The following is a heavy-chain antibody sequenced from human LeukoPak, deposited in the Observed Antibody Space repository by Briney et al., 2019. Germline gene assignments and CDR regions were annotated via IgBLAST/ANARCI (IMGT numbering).Heavy chain of an antibody. CDR1: GGSFSGFY. Sequence: SETLSLTCAVYGGSFSGFYWSWIRQPPGKGLEWIGEINQSGRTSYSPSLKSRVTISVDTSKNQFSLKLSSVTAADTAVYYCAREVDTAMVTAAFDIWGQGTMVTVSS. CDR3: AREVDTAMVTAAFDI. J-gene: IGHJ3*02. V-gene: IGHV4-34*01. CDR2: INQSGRT. D-gene: IGHD5-18*01.